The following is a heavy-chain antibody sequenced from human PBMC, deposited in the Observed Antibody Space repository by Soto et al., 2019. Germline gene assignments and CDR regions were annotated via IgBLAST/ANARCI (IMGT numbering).Heavy chain of an antibody. D-gene: IGHD3-22*01. Sequence: GGSLRLSCAASGFTFGSYAMSWVRQAPGKGLEWVSAISGSGGSTYYADSVKGRFTISRDNSKNTLYLQMNSLRAEDTAVYYCAKDPTYDSSGYYYYYYGMDVWGQGTTVTVS. V-gene: IGHV3-23*01. CDR2: ISGSGGST. CDR3: AKDPTYDSSGYYYYYYGMDV. CDR1: GFTFGSYA. J-gene: IGHJ6*02.